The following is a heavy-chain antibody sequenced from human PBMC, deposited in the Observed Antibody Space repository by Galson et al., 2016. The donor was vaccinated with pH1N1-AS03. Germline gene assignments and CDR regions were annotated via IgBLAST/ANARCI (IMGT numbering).Heavy chain of an antibody. D-gene: IGHD4-17*01. CDR1: GGSISSYY. CDR3: ARHDYGDYVGWFDP. CDR2: INYSGST. V-gene: IGHV4-59*01. Sequence: TLSLTCNVSGGSISSYYWSWIRQPPGKGLEWIGYINYSGSTNYNPSLKSRVTISVDTSKNQFSLKLSPVTAADTAVYYCARHDYGDYVGWFDPWGQGTLVTVSS. J-gene: IGHJ5*02.